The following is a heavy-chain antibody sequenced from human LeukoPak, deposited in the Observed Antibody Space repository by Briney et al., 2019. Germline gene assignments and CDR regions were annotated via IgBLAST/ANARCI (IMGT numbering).Heavy chain of an antibody. V-gene: IGHV4-4*02. J-gene: IGHJ4*02. Sequence: SGTLSLTCAVSGGSISSSNWWSWVRQPPGKGLAWIGEIYHSGSTNYNPSLKSRVTISVDKSKNQFSLKLSSVTAADTAVYYCARDPDSTNVDTAMGGDYWGQGTLVTVSS. CDR3: ARDPDSTNVDTAMGGDY. D-gene: IGHD5-18*01. CDR1: GGSISSSNW. CDR2: IYHSGST.